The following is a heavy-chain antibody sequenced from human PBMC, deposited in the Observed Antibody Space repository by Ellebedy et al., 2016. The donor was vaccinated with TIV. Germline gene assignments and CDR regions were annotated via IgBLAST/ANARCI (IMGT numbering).Heavy chain of an antibody. CDR2: ISGSGDTT. CDR1: GFTFSNYA. Sequence: GESLKISCAASGFTFSNYAMSWVRQAPGKGLEWVSAISGSGDTTYYTDSVKGRFTISRDRSKNALYLQMNSLRAEDTAVYYCAKMNDVRLTMILALDSWGQGTLVTVSS. J-gene: IGHJ4*02. V-gene: IGHV3-23*01. CDR3: AKMNDVRLTMILALDS. D-gene: IGHD3-22*01.